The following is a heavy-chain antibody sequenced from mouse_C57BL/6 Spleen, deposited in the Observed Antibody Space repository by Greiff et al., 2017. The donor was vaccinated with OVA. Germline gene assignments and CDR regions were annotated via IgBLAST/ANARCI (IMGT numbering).Heavy chain of an antibody. J-gene: IGHJ2*01. D-gene: IGHD2-4*01. V-gene: IGHV1-64*01. CDR2: IHPNSGST. CDR3: ARGGVYYDYDEDYFDY. Sequence: VQLQQPGAELVKPGASVKLSCKASGYTFTSYWMHWVKQRPGQGLEWIGMIHPNSGSTNYNEKFKSKATLTVDKSSSTAYMQLSSLTSEDSAVYYCARGGVYYDYDEDYFDYWGQGTTLTVSS. CDR1: GYTFTSYW.